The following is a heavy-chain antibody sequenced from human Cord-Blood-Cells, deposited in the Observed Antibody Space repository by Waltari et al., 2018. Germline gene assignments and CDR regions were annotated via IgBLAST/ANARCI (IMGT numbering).Heavy chain of an antibody. D-gene: IGHD6-13*01. Sequence: QVQLVQSGAEVKKPGASVKVSCKASGYTFTGYYMPWVRQVPGKRLEWMGWINPNSGGTNYAQKFQGWVTMTRDTSISTAYMELSRLRSDDTAVYYCARGTGYSSSWYPDAFDIWGQGTMVTVSS. CDR2: INPNSGGT. CDR1: GYTFTGYY. CDR3: ARGTGYSSSWYPDAFDI. J-gene: IGHJ3*02. V-gene: IGHV1-2*04.